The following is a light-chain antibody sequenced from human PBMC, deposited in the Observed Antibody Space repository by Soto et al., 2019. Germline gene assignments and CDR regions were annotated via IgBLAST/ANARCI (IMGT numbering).Light chain of an antibody. CDR2: LNSDGSH. Sequence: QPVLTQSPSASASLGASVKLTCTLSSGHSSYAIAWHQQQPEKGPRYLMKLNSDGSHNKGDGIPDRFSGSSSGAERYLPISSLQSEDEADYYCQTWGTGIWVFGGGTKLTVL. CDR1: SGHSSYA. J-gene: IGLJ3*02. V-gene: IGLV4-69*01. CDR3: QTWGTGIWV.